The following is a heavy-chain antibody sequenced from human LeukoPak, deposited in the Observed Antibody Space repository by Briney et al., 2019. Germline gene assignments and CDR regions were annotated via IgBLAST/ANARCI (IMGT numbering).Heavy chain of an antibody. CDR1: GYSFTSYW. Sequence: GESLKISCKGSGYSFTSYWITWVRQMPGKGLEWMGRINPSDSYTKYSPSFQGHVTISADKSISTAYLQWSSLKASDTAMYYCARRSYSSSSFGYYFDYWGQGTLVTVSS. CDR3: ARRSYSSSSFGYYFDY. D-gene: IGHD6-6*01. CDR2: INPSDSYT. V-gene: IGHV5-10-1*01. J-gene: IGHJ4*02.